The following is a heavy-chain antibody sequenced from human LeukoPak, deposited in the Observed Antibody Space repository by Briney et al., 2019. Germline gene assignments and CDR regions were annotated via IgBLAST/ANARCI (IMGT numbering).Heavy chain of an antibody. V-gene: IGHV3-48*04. CDR2: ISSSSSTI. D-gene: IGHD2-2*01. CDR3: ARSGILVVPAAPPR. CDR1: GFTFSSYS. J-gene: IGHJ4*02. Sequence: PGGSLRLTCAASGFTFSSYSTNRVCQAPGKGLERVSYISSSSSTIYYADSVKGRFTISRDNAKTSLYLQMNSLRAEDTAVYYCARSGILVVPAAPPRWGQGTLVTVSS.